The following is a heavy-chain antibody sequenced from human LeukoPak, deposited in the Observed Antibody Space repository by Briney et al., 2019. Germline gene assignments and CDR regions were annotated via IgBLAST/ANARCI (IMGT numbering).Heavy chain of an antibody. CDR3: ARHGEPFGVVRDYYYMDV. Sequence: GESLKISCKGSGYSFTSYWIGWVRQMPGKGLEWMGIIYPGDSDTRYSPSFQGQVTISADKSISTAYLQWSSLKASDTAMYYCARHGEPFGVVRDYYYMDVWGKGTTVTVSS. D-gene: IGHD3-3*01. V-gene: IGHV5-51*01. CDR2: IYPGDSDT. CDR1: GYSFTSYW. J-gene: IGHJ6*03.